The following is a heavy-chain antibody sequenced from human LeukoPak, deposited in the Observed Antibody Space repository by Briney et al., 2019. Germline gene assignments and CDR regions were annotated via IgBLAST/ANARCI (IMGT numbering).Heavy chain of an antibody. CDR3: AKYPISQILVVIPTTSWFDP. V-gene: IGHV3-23*01. Sequence: PGGSLRLSCAASGFTFSNFGMGWVRQAPGKGLEWVSAISDSGDSTYYADSVKGRFTIYRDNYKNTLYLQMNSLRAHDTAVYHCAKYPISQILVVIPTTSWFDPWGQGTLVTVSS. D-gene: IGHD2-21*01. CDR1: GFTFSNFG. J-gene: IGHJ5*02. CDR2: ISDSGDST.